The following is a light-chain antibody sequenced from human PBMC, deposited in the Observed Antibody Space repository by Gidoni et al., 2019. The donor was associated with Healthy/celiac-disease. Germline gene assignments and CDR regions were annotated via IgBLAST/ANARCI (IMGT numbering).Light chain of an antibody. Sequence: QSALTQPPSASGSPGQSVTISCTGTSSDVGGYNYVSWYQQHPGKAPKLMIYEVSKRPSVVPDRFPGSKSGNTASLTVSGLQAEDEADYYCSSYAGSNTVVFGGGTKLTVL. V-gene: IGLV2-8*01. J-gene: IGLJ2*01. CDR1: SSDVGGYNY. CDR3: SSYAGSNTVV. CDR2: EVS.